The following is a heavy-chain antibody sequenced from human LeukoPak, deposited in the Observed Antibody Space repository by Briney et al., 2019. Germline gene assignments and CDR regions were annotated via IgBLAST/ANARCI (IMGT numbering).Heavy chain of an antibody. V-gene: IGHV4-34*01. CDR3: ARVGWSGLEIN. Sequence: PSETLSLTCAVYGGSFSGYYWSWIRQPPGKGLEWIGEINHSGSTNYNPSFKSRVTISVDTSKNQFSLKLSSVTAADTAVYYCARVGWSGLEINWGQGTLVTVSS. CDR1: GGSFSGYY. CDR2: INHSGST. J-gene: IGHJ4*02. D-gene: IGHD3-3*01.